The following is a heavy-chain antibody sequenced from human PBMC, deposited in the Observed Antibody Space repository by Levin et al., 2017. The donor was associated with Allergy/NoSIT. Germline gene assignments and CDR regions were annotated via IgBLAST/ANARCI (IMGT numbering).Heavy chain of an antibody. CDR1: GGSISSSNW. J-gene: IGHJ4*02. D-gene: IGHD2-2*01. V-gene: IGHV4-4*02. CDR3: ARSQGYCSSTSCYESFDY. CDR2: IYHSGST. Sequence: PSETLSLTCAVSGGSISSSNWWSWVRQPPGKGLEWIGEIYHSGSTNYNPSLKSRVTISVDKSKNQFSLKLSSVTAADTAVYYCARSQGYCSSTSCYESFDYWGQGTLVTVSS.